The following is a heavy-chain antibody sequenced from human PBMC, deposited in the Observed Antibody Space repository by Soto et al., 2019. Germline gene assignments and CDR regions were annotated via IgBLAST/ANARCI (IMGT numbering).Heavy chain of an antibody. CDR1: GGSFSGYY. Sequence: SETLSLTCAVYGGSFSGYYWSWIRQVPGKGLEWIGHIYVTGAVDYNPSLRDRITISQDTSERQFSLNLRLVTAADTAVYYCARLRIATNNYKWFDPWGQGTLVTVSS. D-gene: IGHD2-21*01. J-gene: IGHJ5*02. CDR2: IYVTGAV. CDR3: ARLRIATNNYKWFDP. V-gene: IGHV4-34*09.